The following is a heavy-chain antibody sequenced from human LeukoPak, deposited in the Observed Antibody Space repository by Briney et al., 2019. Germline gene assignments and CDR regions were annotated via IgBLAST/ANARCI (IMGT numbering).Heavy chain of an antibody. Sequence: GASVKVSCKASGYTFTGYYMHWVRQAPGQGLEWMGWINANSGGTNYAQKFQGRVTMTRDTSISTAYMELSRLRSDDTAVYYCARDLYYYASGTFPDYWGQGTLVTVSS. J-gene: IGHJ4*02. D-gene: IGHD3-10*01. V-gene: IGHV1-2*02. CDR3: ARDLYYYASGTFPDY. CDR2: INANSGGT. CDR1: GYTFTGYY.